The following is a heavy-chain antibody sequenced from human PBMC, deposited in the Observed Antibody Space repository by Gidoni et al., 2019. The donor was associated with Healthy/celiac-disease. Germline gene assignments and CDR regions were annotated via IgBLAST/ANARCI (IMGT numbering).Heavy chain of an antibody. CDR3: TSDYGDYAYYYGMDV. CDR2: IRSKAYGGTT. D-gene: IGHD4-17*01. Sequence: EVQLVESGGGLVQPGRSLRLSCTASGFTFGDYAMSWFRQAPGKGLEWVGFIRSKAYGGTTEYAASVKGRFTISRDDSKSIAYLQMNSLKTEDTAVYYCTSDYGDYAYYYGMDVWGQGTTVTVSS. CDR1: GFTFGDYA. V-gene: IGHV3-49*03. J-gene: IGHJ6*02.